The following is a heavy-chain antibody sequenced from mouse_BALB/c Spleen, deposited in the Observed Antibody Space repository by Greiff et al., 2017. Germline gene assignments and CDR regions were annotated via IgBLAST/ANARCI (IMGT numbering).Heavy chain of an antibody. CDR3: ARGRYYGYDPCYFDY. V-gene: IGHV5-17*02. D-gene: IGHD2-2*01. CDR2: ISSGSSTI. J-gene: IGHJ2*01. Sequence: EVKLMESGGGLVQPGGSRKLSCAASGFTFSSFGMHWVRQAPEKGLEWVAYISSGSSTIYYADTVKGRFTISRDNPKNTLFLQMTSLRSEDTAMYYCARGRYYGYDPCYFDYWGQGTTLTVSS. CDR1: GFTFSSFG.